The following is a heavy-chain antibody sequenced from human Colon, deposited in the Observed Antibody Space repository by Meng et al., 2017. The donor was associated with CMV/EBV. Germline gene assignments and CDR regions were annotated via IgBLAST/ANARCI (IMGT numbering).Heavy chain of an antibody. V-gene: IGHV1-2*06. CDR1: GYTFTGYW. Sequence: QVQLVQSGVEVKKPGTSVNLSCKASGYTFTGYWMHWVRQAPGQGLEWMGRIKPSTGDTNYAQNFQGRVTVTGDTSISTVYMEVNSLTSDDTAVYYCTREGFDYWGQGALVTVSS. CDR2: IKPSTGDT. J-gene: IGHJ4*02. CDR3: TREGFDY.